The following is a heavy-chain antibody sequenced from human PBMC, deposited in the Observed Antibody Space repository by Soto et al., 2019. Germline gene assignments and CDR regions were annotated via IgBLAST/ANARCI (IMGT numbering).Heavy chain of an antibody. J-gene: IGHJ4*02. CDR3: AAWAEGATEVH. Sequence: GGSLRLSGETSGFSFSVYGMHWVRQAPGKGLEWVAVIWYDASKQFYAASVEGRFTISRDNSKAILYLQMNSLRAEDTAVYYCAAWAEGATEVHWGQGTLVTVSS. V-gene: IGHV3-33*01. CDR1: GFSFSVYG. D-gene: IGHD2-15*01. CDR2: IWYDASKQ.